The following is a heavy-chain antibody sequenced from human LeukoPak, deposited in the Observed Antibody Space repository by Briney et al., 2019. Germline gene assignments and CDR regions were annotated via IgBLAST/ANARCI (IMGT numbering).Heavy chain of an antibody. D-gene: IGHD6-13*01. CDR2: IWYDGSNK. Sequence: GRSLRLSCAASGFTFSSYGMHWVRQAPGKGLEWVAVIWYDGSNKYYADSVKGRFTISRDNSKNTLYLQMNSLRAEDTAVYYCAKFLAAAGLRSPLAVWGQGTMVTVSS. V-gene: IGHV3-33*06. CDR1: GFTFSSYG. CDR3: AKFLAAAGLRSPLAV. J-gene: IGHJ3*01.